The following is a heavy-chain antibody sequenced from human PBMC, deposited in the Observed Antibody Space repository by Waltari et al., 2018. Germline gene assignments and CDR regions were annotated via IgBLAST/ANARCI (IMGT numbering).Heavy chain of an antibody. CDR2: VHGSGTS. V-gene: IGHV4-4*02. CDR3: ARDRGRGLYLDT. Sequence: QLQLQESGPGLVKPSGTLSLSCAVSGDSVTSTSWWSWVRQSPQRGLVWIGQVHGSGTSQYNPSFASRVTTSLDASNNRFSLRVTSATAADTAVYYCARDRGRGLYLDTWGPGTLVTVSP. CDR1: GDSVTSTSW. J-gene: IGHJ5*02. D-gene: IGHD2-15*01.